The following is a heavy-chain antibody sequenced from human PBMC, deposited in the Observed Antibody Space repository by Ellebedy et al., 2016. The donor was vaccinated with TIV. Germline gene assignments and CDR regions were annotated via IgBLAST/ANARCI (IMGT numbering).Heavy chain of an antibody. D-gene: IGHD2-2*02. CDR1: GFTFSSYA. CDR2: IRGSGVST. CDR3: AKDPGYCSSTSCYRYFQH. V-gene: IGHV3-23*01. J-gene: IGHJ1*01. Sequence: GESLKISXAASGFTFSSYAMSWVCQAPGKGLEWVSAIRGSGVSTYYADSVKGRFTISRDNSKNTLYLQMNSLRAEDTAVYYCAKDPGYCSSTSCYRYFQHWGQGTLVTVSS.